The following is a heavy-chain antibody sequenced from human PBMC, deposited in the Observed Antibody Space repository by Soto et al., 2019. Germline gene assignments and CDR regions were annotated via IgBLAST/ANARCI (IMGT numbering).Heavy chain of an antibody. CDR3: ARVGIRLIPADLGGGYPFQGLDV. D-gene: IGHD2-8*01. CDR2: SVPMSGGP. CDR1: GDTFINYA. J-gene: IGHJ6*02. V-gene: IGHV1-69*01. Sequence: QVQLVQAAAEEKKPGSSVKISCKASGDTFINYAFSWMRQAPGQGLEWIGGSVPMSGGPNSAQKFHDRVTITADRSTGTVSMQLSTLTPDDTAVYYCARVGIRLIPADLGGGYPFQGLDVWGQGTKVTVSS.